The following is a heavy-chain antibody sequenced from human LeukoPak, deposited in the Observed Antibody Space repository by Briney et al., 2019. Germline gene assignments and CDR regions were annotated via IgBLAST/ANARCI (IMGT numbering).Heavy chain of an antibody. J-gene: IGHJ4*02. CDR3: ARSSGSYYPFDY. V-gene: IGHV4-34*01. CDR2: INHSGST. D-gene: IGHD1-26*01. Sequence: SETLSLTCAVYGGSFSGYYWSWIRQPPGKGLEWIGEINHSGSTNYNPSLKSRVTISVDTSKNQFSLKLSSVTAADTAVYYCARSSGSYYPFDYWGQGTLVTVSS. CDR1: GGSFSGYY.